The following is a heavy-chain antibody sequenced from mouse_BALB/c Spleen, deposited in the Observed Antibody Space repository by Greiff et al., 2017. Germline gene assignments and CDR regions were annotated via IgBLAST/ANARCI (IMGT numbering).Heavy chain of an antibody. D-gene: IGHD2-1*01. CDR1: GFTFSSYA. CDR2: ISSGGST. Sequence: DVKLVESGGGLVKPGGSLKLSCAASGFTFSSYAMSWVRQTPEKRLEWVASISSGGSTYYPDSVKGRFTISRDNAKNILYLQMSSLRSVDTAMYYCARGYYGNYSGFAYWGQGTLVTVSA. V-gene: IGHV5-6-5*01. CDR3: ARGYYGNYSGFAY. J-gene: IGHJ3*01.